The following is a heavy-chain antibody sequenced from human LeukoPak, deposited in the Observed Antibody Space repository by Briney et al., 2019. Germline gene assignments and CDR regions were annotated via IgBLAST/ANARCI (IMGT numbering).Heavy chain of an antibody. CDR2: IKSKTNGGTT. J-gene: IGHJ4*02. Sequence: GGSLRLSCAASGFTFNNYVMSWVRQAPGKGLEWVGHIKSKTNGGTTDYAAPVKGRFTISRDDSKNTLYLQMNSLKIDDTAVYHCATEFFQNGYNYWGQGTLVTVSS. D-gene: IGHD3-22*01. V-gene: IGHV3-15*01. CDR1: GFTFNNYV. CDR3: ATEFFQNGYNY.